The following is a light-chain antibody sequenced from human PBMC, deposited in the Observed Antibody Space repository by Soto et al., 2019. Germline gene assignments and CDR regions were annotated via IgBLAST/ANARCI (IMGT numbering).Light chain of an antibody. CDR3: QQYGRSAGLFT. Sequence: EIVLTQSPDTLSLSPGERATLSCRASQSVSNTYLAWYQQKPGQAPRLLTYDASSRATGIPDRFSGSGSGTDFTLTISRLEPEDFAVYYCQQYGRSAGLFTFGPGTKVDN. CDR2: DAS. CDR1: QSVSNTY. V-gene: IGKV3-20*01. J-gene: IGKJ3*01.